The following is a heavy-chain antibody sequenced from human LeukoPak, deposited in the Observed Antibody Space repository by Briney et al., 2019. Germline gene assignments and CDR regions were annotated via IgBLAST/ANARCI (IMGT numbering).Heavy chain of an antibody. D-gene: IGHD2-8*01. J-gene: IGHJ6*03. Sequence: ASVKVSCKTSGYTFSGSYIHWGRQAPGQGLEWMVRINPNTGDTNYAQNFQGRVTMTRETSITTAYMELSSMTSDDTAVYFCARSAENCNNGVCFTDYYMDVWGKGATVTVSS. CDR1: GYTFSGSY. CDR3: ARSAENCNNGVCFTDYYMDV. CDR2: INPNTGDT. V-gene: IGHV1-2*06.